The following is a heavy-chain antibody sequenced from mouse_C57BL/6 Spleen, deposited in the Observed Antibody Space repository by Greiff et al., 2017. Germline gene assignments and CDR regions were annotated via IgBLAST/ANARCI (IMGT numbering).Heavy chain of an antibody. Sequence: LTLMESGPGLVAPSQSLSITCTVSGFSLTSYGVHWVRQPPGKGLEWLVVIWRDGSTDYNSALKSKLSISKDNSKNVFFLKMNSLPTDDTAMYYCARHDDYGGAMDYWGQGTLVTVSS. V-gene: IGHV2-6-1*01. D-gene: IGHD2-4*01. CDR3: ARHDDYGGAMDY. J-gene: IGHJ4*01. CDR1: GFSLTSYG. CDR2: IWRDGST.